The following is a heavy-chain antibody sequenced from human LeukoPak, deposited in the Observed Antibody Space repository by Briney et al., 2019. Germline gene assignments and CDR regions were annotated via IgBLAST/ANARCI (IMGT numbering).Heavy chain of an antibody. CDR3: ARDCSASGEPSDWFDP. Sequence: ASVKVSCKASGYTFTGYYIHWVRQAPGQGLEWMGWINPISGATNYAQKFQGRVTMSVDTSKNQFSLKLSSVTAADTALYYCARDCSASGEPSDWFDPWGHGTLVTVSS. D-gene: IGHD4-17*01. CDR1: GYTFTGYY. CDR2: INPISGAT. J-gene: IGHJ5*02. V-gene: IGHV1-2*02.